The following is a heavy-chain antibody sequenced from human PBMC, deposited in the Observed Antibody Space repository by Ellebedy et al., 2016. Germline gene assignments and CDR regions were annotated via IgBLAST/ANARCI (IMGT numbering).Heavy chain of an antibody. CDR3: RQGHYADL. Sequence: GGSLRLSXTASGLNFNTFFMSWVRQAPGKGLEWVSTISAGSDTKRLADSVKGRFTISRDNFKNSVYLRMNSLRVEDTAVYYCRQGHYADLWGQGTLVTVSS. V-gene: IGHV3-23*01. J-gene: IGHJ4*02. CDR1: GLNFNTFF. D-gene: IGHD4-17*01. CDR2: ISAGSDTK.